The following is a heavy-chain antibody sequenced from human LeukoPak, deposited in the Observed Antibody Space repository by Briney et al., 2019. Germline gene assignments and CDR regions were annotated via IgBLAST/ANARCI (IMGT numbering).Heavy chain of an antibody. D-gene: IGHD5-18*01. J-gene: IGHJ4*02. CDR2: IYHSGST. V-gene: IGHV4-38-2*02. CDR1: GYSISSGYY. Sequence: SETLSLTCTVSGYSISSGYYWGWIRQPPGKGLEWIGSIYHSGSTYYNPSLKSRVTISVDTSKNQFSLKLSSVTAADTAAYYCARETYSYGRTLDYWGQGTLVTVSS. CDR3: ARETYSYGRTLDY.